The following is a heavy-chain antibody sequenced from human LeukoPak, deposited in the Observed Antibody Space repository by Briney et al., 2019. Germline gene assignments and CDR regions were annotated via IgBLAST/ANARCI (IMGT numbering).Heavy chain of an antibody. J-gene: IGHJ6*04. CDR3: AELGITMIGGV. CDR2: IGGSGGST. D-gene: IGHD3-10*02. Sequence: GGSLRLSCAASGFTFSSYAMSWVRQAPGKGLEWVSAIGGSGGSTYYADSVKGRFTISRDNAKNSLYLQMNSLRAEDTAVYYCAELGITMIGGVWGKGTTVTIPS. CDR1: GFTFSSYA. V-gene: IGHV3-23*01.